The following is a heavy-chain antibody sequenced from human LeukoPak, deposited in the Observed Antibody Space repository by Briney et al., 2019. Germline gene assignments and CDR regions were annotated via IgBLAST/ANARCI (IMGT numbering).Heavy chain of an antibody. D-gene: IGHD3-16*02. CDR2: VDPEDGET. CDR3: ATGSLRLGEFSLGY. J-gene: IGHJ4*02. Sequence: ASVKVSCKVSGYTLTELSMHWVRQAPGKGLECMGHVDPEDGETLYAQKFQGRVTMTEDTSTDTAYMELSSLRSEDTAVYYCATGSLRLGEFSLGYWGQGTLVTVSS. CDR1: GYTLTELS. V-gene: IGHV1-24*01.